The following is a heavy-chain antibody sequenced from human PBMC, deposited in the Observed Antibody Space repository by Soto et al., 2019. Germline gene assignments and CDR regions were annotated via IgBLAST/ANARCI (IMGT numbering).Heavy chain of an antibody. J-gene: IGHJ1*01. CDR3: ARALNYSNYDF. CDR1: GYNFVRHW. CDR2: IYPGDSEA. Sequence: GESLKISCEVSGYNFVRHWIAWVRQMPGKGLEWMGIIYPGDSEARYSPSFEGQVTFSADKSITTAYLQWSSLKTSDTAIYYCARALNYSNYDFWGQGTMVTVSS. V-gene: IGHV5-51*01. D-gene: IGHD4-4*01.